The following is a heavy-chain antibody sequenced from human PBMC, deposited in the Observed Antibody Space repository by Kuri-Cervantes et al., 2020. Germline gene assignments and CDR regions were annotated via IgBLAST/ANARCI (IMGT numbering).Heavy chain of an antibody. D-gene: IGHD6-19*01. CDR3: ARRNQVYSSGWYGPASRSKDV. CDR1: GGSISSYY. V-gene: IGHV4-59*12. J-gene: IGHJ6*02. Sequence: SETLSLTCTVSGGSISSYYWSWIRQPPGKGLEWIGYIYYSGSTNYNPSLKSRVTISVGTSKNQFSLKLSSVTAADTAVYYCARRNQVYSSGWYGPASRSKDVWGQGTTVTVSS. CDR2: IYYSGST.